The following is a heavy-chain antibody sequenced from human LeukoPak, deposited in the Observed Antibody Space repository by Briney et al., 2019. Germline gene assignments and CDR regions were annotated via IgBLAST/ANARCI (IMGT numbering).Heavy chain of an antibody. CDR1: GASISNYY. CDR2: ISYSGST. J-gene: IGHJ6*03. V-gene: IGHV4-59*01. Sequence: PSETLSLTCTVSGASISNYYWNWIRQPPGKGLEWIGYISYSGSTNYNPSLKSLVAISVNTSKNQFSLKLSSVTAADTAVYYCARSFNYYYYYMDVWGEGTTVTVSS. CDR3: ARSFNYYYYYMDV. D-gene: IGHD2/OR15-2a*01.